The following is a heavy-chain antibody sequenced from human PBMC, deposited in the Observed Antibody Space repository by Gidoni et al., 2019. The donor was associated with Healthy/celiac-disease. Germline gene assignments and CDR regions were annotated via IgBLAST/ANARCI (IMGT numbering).Heavy chain of an antibody. V-gene: IGHV3-33*01. CDR1: GFTFSSYG. CDR3: ARASSSWPYYYYGMDV. J-gene: IGHJ6*02. CDR2: IWYDGSNK. Sequence: QVQLVESGGGVVQPGRSLRLSCAASGFTFSSYGMPWVRQAPGKGLEWVAVIWYDGSNKYYAASVQGRFTISRDNSKNTLYLQMNSLRAEDTAVYYCARASSSWPYYYYGMDVWGQGTTVTVSS. D-gene: IGHD6-13*01.